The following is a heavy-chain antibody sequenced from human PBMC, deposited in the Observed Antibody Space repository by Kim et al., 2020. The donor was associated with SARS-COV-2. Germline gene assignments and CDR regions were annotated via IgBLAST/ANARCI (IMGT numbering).Heavy chain of an antibody. D-gene: IGHD4-4*01. CDR1: GFTFSSYG. Sequence: GGSLRLSGAASGFTFSSYGMHWVRQAPGKGLEWVAVISYDGSNKYYADSVKGRFTISRDNDKNTLYLQMNSLRAEDTAVYYCAKDLQSMSRSWPAGWGQG. J-gene: IGHJ1*01. CDR2: ISYDGSNK. CDR3: AKDLQSMSRSWPAG. V-gene: IGHV3-30*18.